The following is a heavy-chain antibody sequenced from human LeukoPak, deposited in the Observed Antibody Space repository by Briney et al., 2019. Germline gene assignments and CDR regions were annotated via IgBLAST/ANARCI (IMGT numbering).Heavy chain of an antibody. J-gene: IGHJ4*02. V-gene: IGHV3-72*01. D-gene: IGHD2-8*01. CDR1: GFTFSDHY. CDR2: TRNKANSYTT. CDR3: ARVNNGVCCHFDY. Sequence: GGSLRLSCAASGFTFSDHYMDWVRQAPGQGLEWVGRTRNKANSYTTEYAASVKGRFTISRDDSKNSLYLQMNSLKTEDTAVYYCARVNNGVCCHFDYWGQGTLVTVSS.